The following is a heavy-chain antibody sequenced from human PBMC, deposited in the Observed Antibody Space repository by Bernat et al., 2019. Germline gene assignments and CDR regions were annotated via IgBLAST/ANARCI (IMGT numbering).Heavy chain of an antibody. Sequence: QVQLQESGPGLVKPSETLSLTCTVSGGSISSYYRSWIRQPPGKGLEWIGYIYYSGSTNYNPSLKSRVTISVDTSKNQFSLKLSSVTAADTAVYYCARLKMIERRGYFDWLLPGLFDYWGQGTLVTVSS. CDR2: IYYSGST. CDR1: GGSISSYY. CDR3: ARLKMIERRGYFDWLLPGLFDY. D-gene: IGHD3-9*01. J-gene: IGHJ4*02. V-gene: IGHV4-59*08.